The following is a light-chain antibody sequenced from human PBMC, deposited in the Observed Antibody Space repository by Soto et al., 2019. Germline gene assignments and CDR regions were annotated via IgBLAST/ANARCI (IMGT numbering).Light chain of an antibody. V-gene: IGKV1-33*01. Sequence: DIQMTQSPSSLSASVGDRVTVTCQASQDISNSLNWYQHKPGEAPRLLIYDASNLEAGVPSRFSGSGSGTHFTFTISSLQPEDIATYYCQQYDDLPALTFGGGTKVE. CDR2: DAS. CDR1: QDISNS. CDR3: QQYDDLPALT. J-gene: IGKJ4*01.